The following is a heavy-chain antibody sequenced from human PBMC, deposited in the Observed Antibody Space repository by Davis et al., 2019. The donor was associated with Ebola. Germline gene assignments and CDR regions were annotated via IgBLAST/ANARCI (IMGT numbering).Heavy chain of an antibody. CDR2: IYSGGST. V-gene: IGHV3-66*01. D-gene: IGHD3-22*01. J-gene: IGHJ4*02. Sequence: SLITSCAASDSTVSNDYTSWLRHAPREGQGWGSVIYSGGSTYYAHYVKGRFIISTDNSKNTTYLKMSSLRIEDTAVYYCVKESITMTVEVYFDLWGQGTLVTVSS. CDR1: DSTVSNDY. CDR3: VKESITMTVEVYFDL.